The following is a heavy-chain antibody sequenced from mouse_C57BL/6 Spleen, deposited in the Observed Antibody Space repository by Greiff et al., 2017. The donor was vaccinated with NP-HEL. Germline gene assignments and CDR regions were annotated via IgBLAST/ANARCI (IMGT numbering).Heavy chain of an antibody. D-gene: IGHD2-3*01. CDR1: GYTFTSYG. CDR2: IYPRSGNT. J-gene: IGHJ1*03. CDR3: ARSGVYDGYYRYFDV. V-gene: IGHV1-81*01. Sequence: QVQLKESGAELARPGASVKLSCKASGYTFTSYGISWVKQRTGQGLEWIGEIYPRSGNTYYNEKFKGKATLTADKSSSTAYMELRSLTSEDSAVYFCARSGVYDGYYRYFDVWGTGTTVTVSS.